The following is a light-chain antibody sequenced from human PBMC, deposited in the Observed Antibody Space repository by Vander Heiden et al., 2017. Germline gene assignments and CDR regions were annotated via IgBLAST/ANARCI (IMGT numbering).Light chain of an antibody. J-gene: IGKJ1*01. CDR3: QQSYSTHPT. V-gene: IGKV1-39*01. CDR1: QSISSY. CDR2: AAS. Sequence: DIQMTQSPSSLSASVGDRVTITCRASQSISSYLNWYQQKPGKAPKLLIYAASSLQSGGPSRCSGSGSGTDCTLTISSMQPEDFATYYCQQSYSTHPTFGQGTKVEIK.